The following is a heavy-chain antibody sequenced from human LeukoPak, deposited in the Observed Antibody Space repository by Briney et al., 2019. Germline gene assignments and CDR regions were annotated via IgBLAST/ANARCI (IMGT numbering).Heavy chain of an antibody. V-gene: IGHV3-23*01. J-gene: IGHJ4*02. D-gene: IGHD3-10*01. CDR2: ISGSGGST. Sequence: QPGGSLRLSCAASGFTLSSYAMSWVRQAPGNGLVWVSAISGSGGSTYYADSVKGRFTISRDNSKNTLYLPINSLRAEDTAVYYCAKDPLLWFGELRGVDYWGQGTLVTVSS. CDR1: GFTLSSYA. CDR3: AKDPLLWFGELRGVDY.